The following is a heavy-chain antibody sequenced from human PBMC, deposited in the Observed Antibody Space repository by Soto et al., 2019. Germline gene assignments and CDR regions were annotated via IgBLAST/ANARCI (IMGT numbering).Heavy chain of an antibody. J-gene: IGHJ4*02. CDR2: IYWDDDK. V-gene: IGHV2-5*02. D-gene: IGHD3-16*01. CDR1: GFSLDTWGVG. Sequence: QITLKESGPTLVRPTQTLTLTCTVSGFSLDTWGVGVGWIRQPPGKAPEWLALIYWDDDKRYSPSLKNILTITKDTSKNQVVLTVTNMDPVDTVTYYCARALGSWGSYYFDHWGQGTLVTVSS. CDR3: ARALGSWGSYYFDH.